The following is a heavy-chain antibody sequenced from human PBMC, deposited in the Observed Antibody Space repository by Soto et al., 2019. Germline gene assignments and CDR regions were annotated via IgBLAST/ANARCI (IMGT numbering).Heavy chain of an antibody. CDR2: INHSGST. CDR3: ARGLSPLLLWFGELYYYYMDV. V-gene: IGHV4-34*01. CDR1: GGSFSSYY. D-gene: IGHD3-10*01. Sequence: SETLSLTCAVSGGSFSSYYRSWIRQPPGKGLEWIGEINHSGSTNYNPSLKSRVTISVDTSKNQFSLKLSSVTAADTAVYYCARGLSPLLLWFGELYYYYMDVWGKGTTVTVSS. J-gene: IGHJ6*03.